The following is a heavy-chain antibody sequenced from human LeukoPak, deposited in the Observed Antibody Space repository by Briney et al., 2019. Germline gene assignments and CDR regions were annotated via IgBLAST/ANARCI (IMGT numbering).Heavy chain of an antibody. V-gene: IGHV3-48*01. CDR2: ISGSSGII. J-gene: IGHJ2*01. D-gene: IGHD7-27*01. Sequence: GGSLRLSCAASGFTFNTYTMNWVRQAPGKGLEWVSYISGSSGIIDYADSVRGRFTISRDNAKNSLYLQMNSLRAEDTAVYYCAREAGTGERWYFDLWGRGTLVTVSS. CDR3: AREAGTGERWYFDL. CDR1: GFTFNTYT.